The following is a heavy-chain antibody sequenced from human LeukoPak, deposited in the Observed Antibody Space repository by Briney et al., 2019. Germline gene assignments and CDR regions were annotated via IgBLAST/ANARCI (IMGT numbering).Heavy chain of an antibody. V-gene: IGHV1-8*01. D-gene: IGHD1-7*01. CDR3: ARVRWNSDAFEI. J-gene: IGHJ3*02. CDR1: GYTFTSYD. Sequence: ASVKVSCKASGYTFTSYDINWVRQATGQGLEWMGWMNPNSDNTGYAQKFQGRVTMTRNTSISTAYMELSSLRSEDTAIYYCARVRWNSDAFEIWGQGTMVTVSS. CDR2: MNPNSDNT.